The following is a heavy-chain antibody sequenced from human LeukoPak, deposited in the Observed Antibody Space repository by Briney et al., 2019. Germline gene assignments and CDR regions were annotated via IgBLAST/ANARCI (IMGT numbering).Heavy chain of an antibody. CDR2: IIPIFGTA. D-gene: IGHD2-2*01. CDR1: GGTFSSYA. V-gene: IGHV1-69*13. Sequence: GASVKVSCKASGGTFSSYAISWVRQAPGQGREWMGGIIPIFGTANYAQKFQGRVTITADESTSTAYMELSSLRSEDTAVYYCARVEGYCSSTSCHPGDYWGQGTLVTVSS. CDR3: ARVEGYCSSTSCHPGDY. J-gene: IGHJ4*02.